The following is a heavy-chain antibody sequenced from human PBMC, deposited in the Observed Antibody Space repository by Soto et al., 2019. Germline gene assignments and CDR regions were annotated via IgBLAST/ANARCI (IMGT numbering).Heavy chain of an antibody. Sequence: ASVKVSCKASGYTFTGYYIQWVRQAPGQGLEWMGWINTNSGATKYAQKFQGWVIMTRDTSISTAYMELSRLKSDDTAVYYCARYLLGGPGYYLLDFWGKGTTVTVS. D-gene: IGHD3-10*01. CDR2: INTNSGAT. J-gene: IGHJ6*03. CDR1: GYTFTGYY. V-gene: IGHV1-2*04. CDR3: ARYLLGGPGYYLLDF.